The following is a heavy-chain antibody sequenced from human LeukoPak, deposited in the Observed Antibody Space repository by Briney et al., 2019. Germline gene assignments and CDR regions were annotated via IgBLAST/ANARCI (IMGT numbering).Heavy chain of an antibody. D-gene: IGHD3-3*01. Sequence: PGGSLRLSCAASGFTFSSHGMHWVRQAPGKGLEWVAFIRYDGSNKYYGDYLKGRFTISRDNSKNTLYLEMNSLRAEDTAVYYCAKGARFLGSNFHYWGQGSLVTVSS. CDR3: AKGARFLGSNFHY. CDR2: IRYDGSNK. V-gene: IGHV3-30*02. J-gene: IGHJ4*02. CDR1: GFTFSSHG.